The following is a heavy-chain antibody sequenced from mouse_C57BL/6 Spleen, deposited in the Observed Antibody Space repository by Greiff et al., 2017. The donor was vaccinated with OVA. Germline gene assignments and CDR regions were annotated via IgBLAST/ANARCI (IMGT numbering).Heavy chain of an antibody. CDR2: IYPGDGDT. CDR1: GYAFSSYW. V-gene: IGHV1-80*01. Sequence: QVQLQQSGAELVKPGASVKISCKASGYAFSSYWMNWVKQRPGKGLEWIGQIYPGDGDTNYNGKFKGKATLTADKSSSTAYMQLSSLTSEDSAVYFCLDSSGYGAMDYWGQGTSVTVSS. J-gene: IGHJ4*01. D-gene: IGHD3-2*02. CDR3: LDSSGYGAMDY.